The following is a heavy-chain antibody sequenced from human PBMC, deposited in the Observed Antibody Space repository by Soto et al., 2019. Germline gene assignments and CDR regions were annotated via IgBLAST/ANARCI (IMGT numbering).Heavy chain of an antibody. D-gene: IGHD3-3*01. CDR2: IYYSGST. CDR3: ARGSCYDFWSGYCDHCDY. V-gene: IGHV4-39*01. CDR1: GGSISSSSYY. Sequence: QLQLQESGPGLVKPSETLSLTCTVSGGSISSSSYYWGWIRQPPGKGLEWIGSIYYSGSTYYNPSLKSRVTLSVGTSKNQFSLTLSSVTAADTAVYYCARGSCYDFWSGYCDHCDYWGQGTLVTVSS. J-gene: IGHJ4*02.